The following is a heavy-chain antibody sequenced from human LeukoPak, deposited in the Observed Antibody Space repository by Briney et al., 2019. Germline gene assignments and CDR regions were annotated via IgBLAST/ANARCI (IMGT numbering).Heavy chain of an antibody. J-gene: IGHJ4*02. Sequence: GGSLRLSCAASGFTFSSYWMSWVRQAPGKGLEWVANIKQDGSEKYYVDSVKGRFTISRDNAKNSLYLQMNSLRAEDTAVYYCARDRLRYYGFWSGYYDYWGQGTLVTVSS. CDR2: IKQDGSEK. V-gene: IGHV3-7*01. CDR1: GFTFSSYW. CDR3: ARDRLRYYGFWSGYYDY. D-gene: IGHD3-3*01.